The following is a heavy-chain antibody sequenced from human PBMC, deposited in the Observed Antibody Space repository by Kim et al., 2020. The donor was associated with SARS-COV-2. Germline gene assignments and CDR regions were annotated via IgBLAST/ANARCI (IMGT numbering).Heavy chain of an antibody. D-gene: IGHD2-8*01. CDR3: ARVGVEGFDY. J-gene: IGHJ4*02. Sequence: KYYVDSGTCRLTISRDNAKNALYLQMNSLRAEDTAVYYCARVGVEGFDYWGQGTLVTVSS. V-gene: IGHV3-7*01. CDR2: K.